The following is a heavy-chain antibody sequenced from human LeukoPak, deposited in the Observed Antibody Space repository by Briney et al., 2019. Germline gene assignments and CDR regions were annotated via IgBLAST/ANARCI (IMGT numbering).Heavy chain of an antibody. CDR1: GGSISRYY. Sequence: SETLSLTCTVSGGSISRYYWSWIRQPPGKGLEWIGYIYYSGSTNYNPSLKSRVTISVDTSKNQFSLKVDSVTAADTAMYYCAREAVHYGSGSHDYWGQGTLVAVSS. J-gene: IGHJ4*02. D-gene: IGHD3-10*01. CDR2: IYYSGST. V-gene: IGHV4-59*12. CDR3: AREAVHYGSGSHDY.